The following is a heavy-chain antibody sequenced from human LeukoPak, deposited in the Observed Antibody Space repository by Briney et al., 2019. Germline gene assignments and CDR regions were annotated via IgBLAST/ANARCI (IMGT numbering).Heavy chain of an antibody. V-gene: IGHV3-7*01. CDR3: ARPKALTGTYAV. CDR2: IRQDGSDK. D-gene: IGHD1-7*01. J-gene: IGHJ4*02. Sequence: GGSLRLSCAASGFTFSTYWMSWVRQAPGKGLEWVANIRQDGSDKYYVDSVRGRFTISRDNAKNSLYLQMNSLRAEDTAVYYCARPKALTGTYAVWGQGTLVTVSS. CDR1: GFTFSTYW.